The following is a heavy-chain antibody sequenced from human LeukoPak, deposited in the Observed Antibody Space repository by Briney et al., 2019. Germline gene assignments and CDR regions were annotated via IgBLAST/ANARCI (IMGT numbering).Heavy chain of an antibody. CDR1: GGSISSYY. Sequence: PSETLSLTCTVSGGSISSYYWSWIRQPAGKGLEWIGRIYTSGSTNYNPSLKSRVTMSVDTSKNQFSLKLSSVTAADTAVYYCARAGANGIEAAGSLRYWGQGTLVTVSS. D-gene: IGHD6-13*01. CDR2: IYTSGST. CDR3: ARAGANGIEAAGSLRY. J-gene: IGHJ4*02. V-gene: IGHV4-4*07.